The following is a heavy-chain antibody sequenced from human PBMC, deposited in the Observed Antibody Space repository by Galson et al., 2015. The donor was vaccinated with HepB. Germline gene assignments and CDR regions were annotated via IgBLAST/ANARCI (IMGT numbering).Heavy chain of an antibody. V-gene: IGHV3-11*01. CDR1: GFTFSDYY. Sequence: CAASGFTFSDYYMSWIRQAPGKGLELVSYISDDGNTVNYADSVKGRFTISRDNAKKSLSLQMNSLRAEDTAIYYCARAAGWFDPWGQGTLVTVSS. CDR3: ARAAGWFDP. J-gene: IGHJ5*02. CDR2: ISDDGNTV.